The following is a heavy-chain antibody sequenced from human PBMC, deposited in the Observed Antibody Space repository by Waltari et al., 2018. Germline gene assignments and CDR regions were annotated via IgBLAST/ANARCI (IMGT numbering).Heavy chain of an antibody. CDR3: ARAPVRITIFGVVIKPLDY. CDR1: GGSFSGYY. Sequence: QVQLQQWGAGLLKPSETLSLTCAVYGGSFSGYYWSWIRQPPGKGLEWIGEINHSGSTNYNPSLKSRVTISVDTSKNQFSLKLSSVTAAETAVYYCARAPVRITIFGVVIKPLDYWGQGTLVTVSS. D-gene: IGHD3-3*01. V-gene: IGHV4-34*01. CDR2: INHSGST. J-gene: IGHJ4*02.